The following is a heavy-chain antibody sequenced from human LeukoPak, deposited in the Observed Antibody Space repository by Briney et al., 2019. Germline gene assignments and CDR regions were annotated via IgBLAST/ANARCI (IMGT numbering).Heavy chain of an antibody. D-gene: IGHD3-22*01. CDR2: ISSSSSYI. CDR1: GFTFSSYS. J-gene: IGHJ4*02. V-gene: IGHV3-21*01. Sequence: PGGSLRLSCAASGFTFSSYSMNWVRQAPGKGLEWVSSISSSSSYIYYADSVKGRFTISRDNAKNSLYLQMNSLRAEDTAVYYCARFYDSSGYYYAYYFDYWGQGTLVTVSS. CDR3: ARFYDSSGYYYAYYFDY.